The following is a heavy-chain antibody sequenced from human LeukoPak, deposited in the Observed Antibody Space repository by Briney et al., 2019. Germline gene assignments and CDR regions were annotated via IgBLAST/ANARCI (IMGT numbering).Heavy chain of an antibody. CDR3: AALGITMIGGV. CDR2: ISGRGGST. Sequence: GGSLRLSCAASGFTLSSYGMSWGRQAPGEGLEVVSAISGRGGSTYYADSVECRFTISRDNAKNSLYPQMNSLRAEATAVYYCAALGITMIGGVWGKGTTVTISS. D-gene: IGHD3-10*02. J-gene: IGHJ6*04. CDR1: GFTLSSYG. V-gene: IGHV3-23*01.